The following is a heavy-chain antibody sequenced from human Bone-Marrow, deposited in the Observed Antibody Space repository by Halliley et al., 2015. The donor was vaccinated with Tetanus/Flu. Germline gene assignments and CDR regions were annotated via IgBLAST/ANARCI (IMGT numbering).Heavy chain of an antibody. J-gene: IGHJ5*02. Sequence: KGLEWVSVIYSGGSTYPADSVRGRFTISRDKSKNTLYLQMNSLRAEDTAVYYCARCQGGGWFDPWGQGTLVTVSS. CDR3: ARCQGGGWFDP. CDR2: IYSGGST. V-gene: IGHV3-53*01.